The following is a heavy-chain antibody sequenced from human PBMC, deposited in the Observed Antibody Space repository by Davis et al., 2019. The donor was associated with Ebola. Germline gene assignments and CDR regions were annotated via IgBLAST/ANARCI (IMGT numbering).Heavy chain of an antibody. CDR3: AKDSSSSSINWFDP. CDR2: ISYDGSNK. D-gene: IGHD6-6*01. Sequence: GESLKISCAASGFTFSSYGMHWVRQAPGKGLEWVAVISYDGSNKYYADSVKGRFTISRDNSKNTLYLQMNSLRAEDTAVYYCAKDSSSSSINWFDPWGQGTLVTVSS. V-gene: IGHV3-30*18. CDR1: GFTFSSYG. J-gene: IGHJ5*02.